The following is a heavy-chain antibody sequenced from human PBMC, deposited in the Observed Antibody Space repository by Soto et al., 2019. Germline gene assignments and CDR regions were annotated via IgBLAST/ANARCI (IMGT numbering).Heavy chain of an antibody. D-gene: IGHD3-9*01. V-gene: IGHV2-5*01. CDR3: SPVPIFNGGHDSFDI. CDR2: IYWNDDK. CDR1: GFSFSPSGVG. Sequence: QITLKESGPTLVKPTQTLTLTCTFSGFSFSPSGVGVGWIRQPPGKALEWLALIYWNDDKRYSPTLKSRLTIHKDTSGNQVVLKMTDMDPGDTATYYCSPVPIFNGGHDSFDIWGQGTMVSVS. J-gene: IGHJ3*02.